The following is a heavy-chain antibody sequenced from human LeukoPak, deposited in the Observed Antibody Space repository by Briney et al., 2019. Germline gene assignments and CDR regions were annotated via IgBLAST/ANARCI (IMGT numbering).Heavy chain of an antibody. Sequence: SQTLSLTCTVSGASISSGDYYWSWIRQPPGTGLEWIGYISYSGATYYNPSLKSRATISEDTSKNQFSLKLTSVTAADTAVYYCARYQPGYSSSWYSPAFDYWGQGTLVTVSS. V-gene: IGHV4-30-4*01. J-gene: IGHJ4*02. CDR3: ARYQPGYSSSWYSPAFDY. CDR1: GASISSGDYY. D-gene: IGHD6-13*01. CDR2: ISYSGAT.